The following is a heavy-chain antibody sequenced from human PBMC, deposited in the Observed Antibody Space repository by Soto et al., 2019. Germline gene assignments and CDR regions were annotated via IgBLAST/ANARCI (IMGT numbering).Heavy chain of an antibody. CDR3: AREEEAFDI. CDR2: IYAGDNA. CDR1: GLTVTSNY. V-gene: IGHV3-66*01. Sequence: EVQLVQSGGGSVQPGGSLRLSCAASGLTVTSNYMNWVRQVPGKGLEWVSVIYAGDNAYYADSVRGSFTVYRDNSKNTLYLQISSLRAEDTAVYYCAREEEAFDIWGKGTMVTVSS. J-gene: IGHJ3*02.